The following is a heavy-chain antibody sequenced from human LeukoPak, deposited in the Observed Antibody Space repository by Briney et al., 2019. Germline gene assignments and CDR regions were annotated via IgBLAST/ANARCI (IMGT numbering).Heavy chain of an antibody. CDR1: GSPISNNY. V-gene: IGHV4-59*07. CDR2: IYSSGST. CDR3: ASPPDYYDSSGFDY. J-gene: IGHJ4*02. Sequence: SDTLSLTCTVSGSPISNNYWTWIRQTPGKGLEWIGYIYSSGSTNYNPSLESRVTISVDTSKNQFSLKLSSVTAADTAVYYCASPPDYYDSSGFDYWGQGTLVTVSS. D-gene: IGHD3-22*01.